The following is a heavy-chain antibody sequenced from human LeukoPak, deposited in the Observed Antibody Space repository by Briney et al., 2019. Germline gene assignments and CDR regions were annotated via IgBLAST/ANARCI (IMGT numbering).Heavy chain of an antibody. V-gene: IGHV3-53*01. D-gene: IGHD6-19*01. Sequence: PGGSLRLSCAASGFTVRSNYMSWVRQAPGKGLEWVSVIYSGGSTYYADSVKGRFTLSRDNSKNTVYLQMNSLRAEETGVYYCARSVSEQWLISGAFDIWGQGTMVAVSS. CDR3: ARSVSEQWLISGAFDI. J-gene: IGHJ3*02. CDR2: IYSGGST. CDR1: GFTVRSNY.